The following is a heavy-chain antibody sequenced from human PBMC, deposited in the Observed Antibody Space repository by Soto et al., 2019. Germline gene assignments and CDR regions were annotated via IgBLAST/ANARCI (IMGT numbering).Heavy chain of an antibody. Sequence: QVVQSGEAVKEPGASMKVSCETSGYTFTRHGFSWVRQAPGQGLEWMGWISVVNGNTRFAPKFHERVPLTPDTSKATAHMELGNLRSEDTATYYCVRDTGPYNYHYDAFDLWGQGTVITVSS. V-gene: IGHV1-18*04. CDR1: GYTFTRHG. CDR3: VRDTGPYNYHYDAFDL. D-gene: IGHD5-18*01. CDR2: ISVVNGNT. J-gene: IGHJ3*01.